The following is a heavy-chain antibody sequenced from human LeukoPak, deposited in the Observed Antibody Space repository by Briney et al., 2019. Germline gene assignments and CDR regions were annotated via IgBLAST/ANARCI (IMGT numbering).Heavy chain of an antibody. D-gene: IGHD6-19*01. CDR2: IYGDDNT. CDR1: GFTFSSYS. Sequence: SGGSLRLSCAASGFTFSSYSMNWVRQAPGKGLEWVSVIYGDDNTYYADSVKGRFTISRDDSKNTLYLHMNSLRAEDTAVYYCARDGYSTGWYNFDYWGQGTLVTVSS. J-gene: IGHJ4*02. V-gene: IGHV3-53*01. CDR3: ARDGYSTGWYNFDY.